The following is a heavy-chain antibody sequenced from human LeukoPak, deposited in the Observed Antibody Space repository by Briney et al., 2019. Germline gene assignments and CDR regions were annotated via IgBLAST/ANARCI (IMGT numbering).Heavy chain of an antibody. J-gene: IGHJ6*03. CDR3: ASTSLYYDSGSYYYCYYMDV. D-gene: IGHD3-22*01. Sequence: SETLSLTCTVSGGSISSYYRSWVRQPPGKGLEWIGYIYYSGSTNYNPSLKSRVTISVDTSKNQFSLKLSSVTAADTAVYYCASTSLYYDSGSYYYCYYMDVWGKGTTVTVSS. V-gene: IGHV4-59*08. CDR1: GGSISSYY. CDR2: IYYSGST.